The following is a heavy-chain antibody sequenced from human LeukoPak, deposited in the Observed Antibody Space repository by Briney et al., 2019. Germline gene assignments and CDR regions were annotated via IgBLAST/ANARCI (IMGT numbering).Heavy chain of an antibody. CDR2: INPNSGGT. Sequence: GASVKVSCKASGYTFTGYYMHWVRQAPGQGLEWMGWINPNSGGTNYAQKFQGRVTMTRDTSISTAYMELSRLRSDDTAVYYCARGRGLIDYYDSSGYYLVWGQGTLVTVSS. V-gene: IGHV1-2*02. CDR3: ARGRGLIDYYDSSGYYLV. J-gene: IGHJ4*02. D-gene: IGHD3-22*01. CDR1: GYTFTGYY.